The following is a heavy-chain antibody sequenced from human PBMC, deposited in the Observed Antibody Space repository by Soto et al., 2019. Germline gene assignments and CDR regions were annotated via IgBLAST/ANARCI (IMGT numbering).Heavy chain of an antibody. V-gene: IGHV4-59*01. J-gene: IGHJ4*02. D-gene: IGHD5-12*01. CDR1: GGSISSYY. CDR3: ARVQYSGYPRI. CDR2: IYFSGST. Sequence: QVQLQESGPGLVKPSETLSLTCTVSGGSISSYYWSWIRQSPGKRLEWIGYIYFSGSTNYNPSRKSRVPVSVDTSKNQSSLKLTSVSAADTAVYYCARVQYSGYPRIWGQGTLVTVSS.